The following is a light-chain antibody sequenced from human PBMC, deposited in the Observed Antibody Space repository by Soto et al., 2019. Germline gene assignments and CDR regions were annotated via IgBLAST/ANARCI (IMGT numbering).Light chain of an antibody. Sequence: QSVLTQPPSASGSPGQSVTISCTGTSSDVGGYNYVSWYQQHPGKAPKLMIYEVSKRPSGVPARFSGSKSGNTASLTVSGLQAEDEAAYYCGSYAGSNIVIFGGGTKLTVL. J-gene: IGLJ2*01. CDR1: SSDVGGYNY. V-gene: IGLV2-8*01. CDR2: EVS. CDR3: GSYAGSNIVI.